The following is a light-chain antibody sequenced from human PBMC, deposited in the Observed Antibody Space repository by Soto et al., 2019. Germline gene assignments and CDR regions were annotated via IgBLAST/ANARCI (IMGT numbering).Light chain of an antibody. CDR2: GAS. J-gene: IGKJ4*01. CDR1: QSVSSSY. V-gene: IGKV3-20*01. CDR3: QQYGSSPLT. Sequence: EIVLTQSPGTLSLSPGERATLSCRASQSVSSSYLAWYQQKPGQAPRLLIYGASSRATGIPDRFSGSGSGXXXXXXXXRLEPEDFAVYYCQQYGSSPLTFGGGTKVEIK.